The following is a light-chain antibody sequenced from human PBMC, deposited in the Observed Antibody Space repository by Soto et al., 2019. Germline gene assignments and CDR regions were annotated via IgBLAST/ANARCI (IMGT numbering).Light chain of an antibody. CDR3: QQFDSSPYT. Sequence: VLTQSPGTLSLSPGERATLSCRASQSVSRYLVWYQQKPGQAPRLLIYGASSSASGIPDRFSGSGSGTDFTLTINRLVPEDSAVYYCQQFDSSPYTVGQGTKLEIK. CDR2: GAS. CDR1: QSVSRY. J-gene: IGKJ2*01. V-gene: IGKV3-20*01.